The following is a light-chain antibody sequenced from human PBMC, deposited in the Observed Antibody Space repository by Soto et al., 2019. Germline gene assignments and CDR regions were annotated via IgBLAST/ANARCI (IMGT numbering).Light chain of an antibody. CDR1: QSVSNW. V-gene: IGKV1-5*01. CDR2: DAS. J-gene: IGKJ1*01. Sequence: DIQMTQSPSSLSASVGDRITITCRASQSVSNWLAWYQQKPGKAPKLLIYDASSLETGVPSRFSGSGSGTEFTLTISSLQPDDFSTYYCQQYNSYSWTFGQGIKV. CDR3: QQYNSYSWT.